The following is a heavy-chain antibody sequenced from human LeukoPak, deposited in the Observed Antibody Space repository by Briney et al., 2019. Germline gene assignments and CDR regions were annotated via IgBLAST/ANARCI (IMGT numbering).Heavy chain of an antibody. CDR1: GGSISSYY. Sequence: PSETLSLTCTVSGGSISSYYWSWIRQPPGKGLEWIGYTFYSGSTNYNPSLKSRVTISPDTSKNQFSLKLSSVTAADTAMYYCARHIYRTYYFDSWGQGTLVTVSS. V-gene: IGHV4-59*08. CDR2: TFYSGST. J-gene: IGHJ4*02. CDR3: ARHIYRTYYFDS. D-gene: IGHD1-14*01.